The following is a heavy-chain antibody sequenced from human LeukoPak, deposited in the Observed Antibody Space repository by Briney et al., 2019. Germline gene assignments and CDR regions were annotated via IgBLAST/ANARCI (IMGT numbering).Heavy chain of an antibody. CDR3: AKDDIVVVPAASVENWFDP. J-gene: IGHJ5*02. D-gene: IGHD2-2*01. CDR2: ISNDGSNK. V-gene: IGHV3-30*18. Sequence: PGRSLRLSCAASGFTFSSYGMHWVRQAPGKGLEWVAVISNDGSNKYYADSVKGRFTISRDNSKNPLYLQMNSLRAEDTAVYYCAKDDIVVVPAASVENWFDPWGQGTLVTVSS. CDR1: GFTFSSYG.